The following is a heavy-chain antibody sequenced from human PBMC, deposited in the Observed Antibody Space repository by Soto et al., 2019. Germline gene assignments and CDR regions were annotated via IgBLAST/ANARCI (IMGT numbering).Heavy chain of an antibody. CDR3: AKRRPPYGERPFYYDYYYGMDL. Sequence: GGSLRLSCAASGFTFSSYGMHWVRQAPGKGLEWVAVISYDGSNKYYADSVKGRFTISRENSKNTLYLQMNSLRAEDTAVYYCAKRRPPYGERPFYYDYYYGMDLWGTGTTANVS. J-gene: IGHJ6*04. D-gene: IGHD4-17*01. V-gene: IGHV3-30*18. CDR2: ISYDGSNK. CDR1: GFTFSSYG.